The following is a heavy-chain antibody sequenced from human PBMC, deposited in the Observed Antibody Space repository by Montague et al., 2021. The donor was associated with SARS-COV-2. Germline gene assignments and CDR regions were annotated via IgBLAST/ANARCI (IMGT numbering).Heavy chain of an antibody. CDR3: ARRGYYDSAGYHWHLDL. J-gene: IGHJ2*01. CDR2: ISSNGKT. V-gene: IGHV4-4*09. D-gene: IGHD3-22*01. Sequence: SETLSLTCTVSGGSITDHYRSWIRQSPGKGLEWIGYISSNGKTNYNPSLTSRVTLSADASRNEFSLKLDSVTAADTAVSFCARRGYYDSAGYHWHLDLWGRGMLVTVSS. CDR1: GGSITDHY.